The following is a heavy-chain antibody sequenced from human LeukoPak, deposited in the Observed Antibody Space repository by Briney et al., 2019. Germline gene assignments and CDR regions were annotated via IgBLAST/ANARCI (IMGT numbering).Heavy chain of an antibody. J-gene: IGHJ4*02. Sequence: GGSLRLSCAASGFTFSSYWMHWVRHAPGKGLVGVSRINSDGSSTSYADSVKGRFTISRDNAKHTLYLQMNSLRAEDTAVYYCARENYGDYSFDYWGQGTLVTVSS. CDR2: INSDGSST. CDR3: ARENYGDYSFDY. CDR1: GFTFSSYW. V-gene: IGHV3-74*01. D-gene: IGHD4-17*01.